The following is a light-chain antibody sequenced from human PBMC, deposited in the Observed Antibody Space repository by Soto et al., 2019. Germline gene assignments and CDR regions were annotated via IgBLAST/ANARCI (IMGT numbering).Light chain of an antibody. V-gene: IGLV1-51*01. Sequence: QSVLTQPPSVSAAPGQKVTISCSGSNSDIANHYISWYQQLPGTAPKLLIYDNNRRPSGIPERFSASKSGSSATLAITGLQTGDETDYFCGRWATTLYVFGTGTKLTVL. CDR2: DNN. CDR1: NSDIANHY. J-gene: IGLJ1*01. CDR3: GRWATTLYV.